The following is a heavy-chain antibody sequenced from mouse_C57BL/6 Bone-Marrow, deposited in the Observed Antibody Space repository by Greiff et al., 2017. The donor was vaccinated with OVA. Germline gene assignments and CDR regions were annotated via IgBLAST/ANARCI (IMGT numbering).Heavy chain of an antibody. CDR1: GYTFTDYY. CDR2: INPNNGGT. J-gene: IGHJ3*01. CDR3: ARRWIAY. Sequence: EVQLQQSGPELVKPGASVKISCKASGYTFTDYYMNWVKQSHGKSLEWIGDINPNNGGTSYNQKFKGKATLTVDKSSSTAYMELRSLTSEDSAVYYCARRWIAYWGQGTLVTVSA. V-gene: IGHV1-26*01.